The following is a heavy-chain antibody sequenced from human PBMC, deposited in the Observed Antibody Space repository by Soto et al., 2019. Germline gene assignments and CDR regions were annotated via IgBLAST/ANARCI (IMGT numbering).Heavy chain of an antibody. CDR3: AHRRVAYGMDV. Sequence: QITLKESGPTLVKPTQTLTLTCTFSGFSLSTSGVGVGWIRQPPGKALEWLAVIHWNDDKHYMPSLKSSLTITKDTSKNQVVLTMTNMDPVDTATYCCAHRRVAYGMDVWGQGTTVTVSS. V-gene: IGHV2-5*01. CDR1: GFSLSTSGVG. J-gene: IGHJ6*02. CDR2: IHWNDDK.